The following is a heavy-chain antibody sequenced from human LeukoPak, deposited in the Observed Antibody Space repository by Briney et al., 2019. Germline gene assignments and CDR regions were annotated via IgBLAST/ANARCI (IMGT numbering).Heavy chain of an antibody. CDR1: GGSISSYY. D-gene: IGHD3-3*01. J-gene: IGHJ3*02. V-gene: IGHV4-59*01. CDR2: IYHSGST. CDR3: ARTVKKLRGVVIIPAAFDI. Sequence: SGTLSLTCTVSGGSISSYYWSWIRQPPGKGLEWIGYIYHSGSTNYNPSLKSRVTISVETSKNQFSPKLSSVTAADTAVYYCARTVKKLRGVVIIPAAFDIWGQGTMVTVCS.